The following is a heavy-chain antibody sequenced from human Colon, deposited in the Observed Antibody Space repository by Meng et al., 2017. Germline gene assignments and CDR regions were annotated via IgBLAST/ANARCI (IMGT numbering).Heavy chain of an antibody. Sequence: SETLSLTCPVSGFSITSGYYWGWIRQPPGKGLEWLGSIYHSGITYYNPSLKSRLTISVDTSKNQFSLKLTSVTAADTAVYYCAREVEQWLANWYFDLRGRGTLVTVSS. J-gene: IGHJ2*01. CDR3: AREVEQWLANWYFDL. CDR1: GFSITSGYY. CDR2: IYHSGIT. V-gene: IGHV4-38-2*02. D-gene: IGHD6-19*01.